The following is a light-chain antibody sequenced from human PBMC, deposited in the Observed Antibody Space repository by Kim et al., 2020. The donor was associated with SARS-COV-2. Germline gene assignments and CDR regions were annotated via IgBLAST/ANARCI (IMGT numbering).Light chain of an antibody. J-gene: IGKJ1*01. CDR3: QQSSALPRT. V-gene: IGKV1-39*01. CDR1: QAIDKS. Sequence: GDTITISCRASQAIDKSLNWYQHKPGIPPSLLIYDASTLQSGVPPRFRGRGSGTEFTLIINSLQPEDLATYFCQQSSALPRTFGQGTKVDIK. CDR2: DAS.